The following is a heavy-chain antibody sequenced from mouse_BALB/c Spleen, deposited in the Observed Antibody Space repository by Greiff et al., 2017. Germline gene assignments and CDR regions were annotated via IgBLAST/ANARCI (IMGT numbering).Heavy chain of an antibody. D-gene: IGHD1-1*01. Sequence: EVMLVESGGGLVKPGGSLKLSCAASGFTFSSYAMSWVRQTPEKRLEWVASISSGGSTYYPDSVKGRFTISRDNARNILYLQMSSLRSEDTAMYYCARGRFITTPFDYWGQGTTLTVSS. CDR2: ISSGGST. CDR3: ARGRFITTPFDY. V-gene: IGHV5-6-5*01. CDR1: GFTFSSYA. J-gene: IGHJ2*01.